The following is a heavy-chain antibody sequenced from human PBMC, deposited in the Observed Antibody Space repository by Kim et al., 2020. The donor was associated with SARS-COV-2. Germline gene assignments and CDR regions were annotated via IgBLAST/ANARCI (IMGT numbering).Heavy chain of an antibody. Sequence: GGSLRLSCAASGFTFSSYGMHWVRQAPGKGLEWVAVISYDGSNKYYADSVKGRFTISRDNSKNTLYLQMNSLRAEDTAVYYCANQFSTVEPIVGDQHPAGDDVFDLWGQETVDTLSS. V-gene: IGHV3-30*18. CDR2: ISYDGSNK. CDR1: GFTFSSYG. CDR3: ANQFSTVEPIVGDQHPAGDDVFDL. J-gene: IGHJ3*01. D-gene: IGHD1-26*01.